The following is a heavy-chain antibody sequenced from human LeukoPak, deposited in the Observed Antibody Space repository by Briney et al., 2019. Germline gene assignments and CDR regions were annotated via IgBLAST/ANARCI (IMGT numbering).Heavy chain of an antibody. J-gene: IGHJ3*02. CDR3: ARDAFGI. Sequence: PSQTLSLTCTVSGGSISSGSYYWSWIRQPAGKGLEWIGRIYTSGSTNYNPSLKSQVTISVDTSKNQFSLKLSSVTAADTAVYYCARDAFGIWGQGTMVTVSS. CDR1: GGSISSGSYY. V-gene: IGHV4-61*02. CDR2: IYTSGST.